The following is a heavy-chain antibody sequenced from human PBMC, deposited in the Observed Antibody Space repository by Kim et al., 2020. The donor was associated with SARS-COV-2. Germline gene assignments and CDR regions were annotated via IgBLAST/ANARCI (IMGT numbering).Heavy chain of an antibody. D-gene: IGHD6-19*01. J-gene: IGHJ4*02. CDR3: ARDHEWLALNPYYFDY. V-gene: IGHV1-18*01. Sequence: KLQGRVTMTTETSTSTAYMELRSLRSDDTAVYYCARDHEWLALNPYYFDYWGQGTLVTVSS.